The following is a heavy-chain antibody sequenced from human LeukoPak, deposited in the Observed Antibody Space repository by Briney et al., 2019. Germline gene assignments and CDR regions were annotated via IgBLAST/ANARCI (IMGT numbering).Heavy chain of an antibody. CDR3: TKVRSGSSSWALRVFDY. V-gene: IGHV3-23*01. D-gene: IGHD6-13*01. CDR2: ISPAGGTT. Sequence: GGSLRLSCAVSGFTFSSEAMGWVRQLPGGGLEWVSTISPAGGTTYYAESMKGRFAISRDNSKSTLYLQMNSLRVEDTAVYYCTKVRSGSSSWALRVFDYWGQGALVTVSS. J-gene: IGHJ4*02. CDR1: GFTFSSEA.